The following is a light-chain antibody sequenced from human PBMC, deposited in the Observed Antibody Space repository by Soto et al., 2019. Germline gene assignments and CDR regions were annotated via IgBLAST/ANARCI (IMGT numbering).Light chain of an antibody. V-gene: IGLV2-23*01. CDR3: CSYAGSSTFPYV. Sequence: QSALTQPASVSGSPGQSITISCTGTSSDVGSYNLVSWYQQHPGKAPKLMIYEGSKRPSGVSNRFSGSKSGNTASLTISGLHAEDEADYYCCSYAGSSTFPYVFGTGTQLTVL. CDR2: EGS. CDR1: SSDVGSYNL. J-gene: IGLJ1*01.